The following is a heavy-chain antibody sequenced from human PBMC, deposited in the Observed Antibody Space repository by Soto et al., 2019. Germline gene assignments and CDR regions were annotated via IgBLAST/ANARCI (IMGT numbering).Heavy chain of an antibody. J-gene: IGHJ6*02. CDR1: GYTFTSYG. CDR3: ARDGSRQLWLIGYYYGMDV. Sequence: ASVKVSCKASGYTFTSYGISWVRQAPGQGLEWMGWISAYNGNTNYAQRLQGRVTMTTDTSTSTAYMELRSLRSDDTAVYYCARDGSRQLWLIGYYYGMDVWGQGTTVTVSS. CDR2: ISAYNGNT. V-gene: IGHV1-18*01. D-gene: IGHD5-18*01.